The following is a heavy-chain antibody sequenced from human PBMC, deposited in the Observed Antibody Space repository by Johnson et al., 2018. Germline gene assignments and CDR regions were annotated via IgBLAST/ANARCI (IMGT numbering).Heavy chain of an antibody. J-gene: IGHJ6*03. V-gene: IGHV3-15*07. Sequence: EVQLVETGGGLVKPGGSLRLSCVASGFTFNNVWMNWVRQAPGKGLEWVGRIKSKPDGGTPDYAAPVKGRFTISRDDSKNTLYLQMNSLKTEDPGVYYCTTADALNYYYYYDMDVWGKVTAVTVSS. D-gene: IGHD3-9*01. CDR2: IKSKPDGGTP. CDR1: GFTFNNVW. CDR3: TTADALNYYYYYDMDV.